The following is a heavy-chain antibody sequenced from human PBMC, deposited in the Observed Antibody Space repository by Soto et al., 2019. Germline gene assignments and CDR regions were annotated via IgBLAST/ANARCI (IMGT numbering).Heavy chain of an antibody. Sequence: KSSETLSLTCTVSGGSISSGGYYWSWIRQHPGKGLEWIGYIYYSGSTYYNPSLKSRVTISVDTSKNQFSLKLSSVTAADTAVYYCARSYDIPCMDVWGQGTTVTVSS. CDR2: IYYSGST. V-gene: IGHV4-31*03. J-gene: IGHJ6*02. D-gene: IGHD3-9*01. CDR3: ARSYDIPCMDV. CDR1: GGSISSGGYY.